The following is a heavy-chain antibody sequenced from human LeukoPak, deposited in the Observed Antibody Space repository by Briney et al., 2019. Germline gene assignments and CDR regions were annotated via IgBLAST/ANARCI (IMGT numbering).Heavy chain of an antibody. Sequence: PGGSLRLSCAASGFTFNSHWMHWVRQAPGKGLVWVSRIGSDGSSKMYADSVRGRFTISRDNAKNTLYLQMNGLRAEDTAVYYCAREHRGAGATVDYWGQGALVTVSS. CDR1: GFTFNSHW. CDR3: AREHRGAGATVDY. J-gene: IGHJ4*02. D-gene: IGHD1-26*01. V-gene: IGHV3-74*03. CDR2: IGSDGSSK.